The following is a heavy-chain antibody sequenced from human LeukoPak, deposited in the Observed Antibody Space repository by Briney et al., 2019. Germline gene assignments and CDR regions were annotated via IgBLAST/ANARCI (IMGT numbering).Heavy chain of an antibody. Sequence: PGGSLRLSCAASGFTFSNYGMHWVRQAPGKGLEWVTFIRYDGSSKHYADSVKGRFTISRDNSKNTLYLQMNSLRPEDTAVYYCAKGRDYYFDYWGQGTLVTVSS. J-gene: IGHJ4*02. CDR3: AKGRDYYFDY. V-gene: IGHV3-30*02. CDR2: IRYDGSSK. D-gene: IGHD3/OR15-3a*01. CDR1: GFTFSNYG.